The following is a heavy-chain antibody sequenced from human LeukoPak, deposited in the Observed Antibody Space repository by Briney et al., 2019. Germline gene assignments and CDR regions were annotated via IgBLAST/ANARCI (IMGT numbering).Heavy chain of an antibody. J-gene: IGHJ4*02. CDR3: AKAQLLWFGESRSGHFDY. V-gene: IGHV3-9*01. D-gene: IGHD3-10*01. Sequence: GGSLRLSCAASGFTFDDYAMHWVRQAPGKGLEWVSGISWNSGSIGYADSVKGRFTISRDNAKNSLYLQMNSLRAEDTALYYCAKAQLLWFGESRSGHFDYWGQGTLVTVSS. CDR2: ISWNSGSI. CDR1: GFTFDDYA.